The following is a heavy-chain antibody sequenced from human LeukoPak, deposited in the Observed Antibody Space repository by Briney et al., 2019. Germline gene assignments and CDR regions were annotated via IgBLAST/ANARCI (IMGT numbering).Heavy chain of an antibody. J-gene: IGHJ4*02. CDR2: IYYSGNT. V-gene: IGHV4-39*01. Sequence: SETLSLTCTVSDGSISGSGFYWGWIRQPPGKGLEWIGSIYYSGNTYCNPSLKSRVTISVDTSENQFSLKLSSVTAADTAVYYCAGRDFYYFDYWGQGTLSPSPQ. CDR3: AGRDFYYFDY. CDR1: DGSISGSGFY.